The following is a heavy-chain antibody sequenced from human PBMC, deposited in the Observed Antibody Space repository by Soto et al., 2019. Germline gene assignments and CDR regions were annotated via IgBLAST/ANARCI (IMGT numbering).Heavy chain of an antibody. CDR3: ARVDHRGYFAILTDY. Sequence: TLSLPCTVSGDSLSSGGHYWSWIRQHPGKGLEWIGHIYDSVNTYYSPSLRSRVTISADMSKNQFSLNLRSVTAADTAVYYCARVDHRGYFAILTDYWGQGSLVTVSS. CDR1: GDSLSSGGHY. V-gene: IGHV4-31*03. CDR2: IYDSVNT. D-gene: IGHD3-9*01. J-gene: IGHJ4*02.